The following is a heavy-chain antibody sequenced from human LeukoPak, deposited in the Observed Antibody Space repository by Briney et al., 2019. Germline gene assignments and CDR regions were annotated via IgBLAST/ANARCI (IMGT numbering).Heavy chain of an antibody. CDR3: AKDRRLGPYLTGYSILDS. Sequence: GGSLRLSCAASGFTFSSYGMTWVRQTPGEGLEWVSSISGSGGSTYYADSVKGRFTISRDNPKNTLYLQMNSLRAEDTAVYYCAKDRRLGPYLTGYSILDSWGQGTLVTVSS. CDR2: ISGSGGST. CDR1: GFTFSSYG. D-gene: IGHD3-9*01. J-gene: IGHJ4*02. V-gene: IGHV3-23*01.